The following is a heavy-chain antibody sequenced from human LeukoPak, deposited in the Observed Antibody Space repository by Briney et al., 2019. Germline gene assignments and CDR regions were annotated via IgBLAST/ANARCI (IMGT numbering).Heavy chain of an antibody. CDR2: ISAYNGNT. J-gene: IGHJ6*03. CDR1: GYTFTDYY. CDR3: ARAVAGPWGAYYYYMDV. V-gene: IGHV1-18*04. Sequence: ASVKVSCKASGYTFTDYYMHWVRQPPGQGLEWMGWISAYNGNTNYAQKLQGRVTMTTDTSTSTAYMELRSLRSDDTAVYYCARAVAGPWGAYYYYMDVWGKGTTVTISS. D-gene: IGHD6-19*01.